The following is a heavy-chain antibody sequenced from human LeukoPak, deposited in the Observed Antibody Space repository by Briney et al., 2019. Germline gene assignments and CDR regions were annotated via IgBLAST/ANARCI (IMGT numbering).Heavy chain of an antibody. CDR2: IWYDGSNK. V-gene: IGHV3-33*01. Sequence: GRSLRLSCAASGFTFSNYGMHWVRQVPGKGLEWVAVIWYDGSNKYYADSVKGRFTISRDNSKNTLYLQMSSLRAEDTAVYYCATTDFDYWGQGTLVTVSS. CDR1: GFTFSNYG. D-gene: IGHD1-1*01. CDR3: ATTDFDY. J-gene: IGHJ4*02.